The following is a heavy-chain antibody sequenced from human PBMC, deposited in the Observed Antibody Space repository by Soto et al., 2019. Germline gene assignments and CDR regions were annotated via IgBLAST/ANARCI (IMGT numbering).Heavy chain of an antibody. Sequence: VQLEDSGGGWVKPGGSLRLSCAASGFTFISAWINWVRKAPGKGLEWVGRVKSKNDGGAIDYGTPVKGRFIISRDDPRNTAYLQMNSLKIEDTGVYYCVGGSPFEFWGQGTLVTVSS. J-gene: IGHJ4*02. V-gene: IGHV3-15*05. CDR3: VGGSPFEF. CDR1: GFTFISAW. D-gene: IGHD1-26*01. CDR2: VKSKNDGGAI.